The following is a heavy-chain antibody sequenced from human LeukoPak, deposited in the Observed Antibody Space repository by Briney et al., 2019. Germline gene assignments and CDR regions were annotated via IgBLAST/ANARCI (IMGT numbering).Heavy chain of an antibody. V-gene: IGHV3-15*01. CDR3: TRIYYDFWFYFDY. J-gene: IGHJ4*02. Sequence: GSLRLSCAASGLTFSDAWMSWVRQAPGKGLEWVGRIKSKTDGGTTDYAAPLKGRFTISRDDSKSIAYLQMNSLKTEDTAVYYCTRIYYDFWFYFDYWGQGTLVTVSS. CDR2: IKSKTDGGTT. CDR1: GLTFSDAW. D-gene: IGHD3-3*01.